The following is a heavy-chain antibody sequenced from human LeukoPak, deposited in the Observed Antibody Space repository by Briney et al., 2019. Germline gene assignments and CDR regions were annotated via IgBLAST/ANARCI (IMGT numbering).Heavy chain of an antibody. V-gene: IGHV4-59*08. D-gene: IGHD2-8*01. CDR3: ARGYCTNGVCSLPNYMDV. Sequence: NTSETLSLTCTVSGGSISSYYWSWIRQPPGKGLEWIGYIYYSGSTNYNPSLKSRVTISVDTSKNQFSLKLSSVTAADTSVYYCARGYCTNGVCSLPNYMDVWGKGTTVTVSS. CDR1: GGSISSYY. J-gene: IGHJ6*03. CDR2: IYYSGST.